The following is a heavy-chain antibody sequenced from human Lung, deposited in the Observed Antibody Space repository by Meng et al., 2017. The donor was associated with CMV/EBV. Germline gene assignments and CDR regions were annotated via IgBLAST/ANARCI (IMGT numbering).Heavy chain of an antibody. V-gene: IGHV1-18*01. CDR2: INVYNGRR. CDR1: GNTFTSYG. Sequence: ASVKVSCKASGNTFTSYGIRWVRQAPGQGLEWMGWINVYNGRRDYAQRFKDRVTMTTDTSTSTAHMDLKSLRSDDTATYYCARERGYCSMIDCYKDGMDVWGQGTXVTVYS. D-gene: IGHD2-2*01. J-gene: IGHJ6*02. CDR3: ARERGYCSMIDCYKDGMDV.